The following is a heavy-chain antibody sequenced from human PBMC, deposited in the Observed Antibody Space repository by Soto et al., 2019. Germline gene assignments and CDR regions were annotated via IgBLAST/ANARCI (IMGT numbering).Heavy chain of an antibody. Sequence: QVQLQQWGAGLLKPSETLSLTCAVYGGSFSGYYWSWICKPPGKGLEWIGEINHSGSTNYNPSLKSRVTISVDTSKNQFSLKLRSVTAAVTAVYYCARGFRSSGSYYRDDNWGQGILVTVSS. CDR3: ARGFRSSGSYYRDDN. J-gene: IGHJ4*02. D-gene: IGHD1-26*01. CDR2: INHSGST. V-gene: IGHV4-34*01. CDR1: GGSFSGYY.